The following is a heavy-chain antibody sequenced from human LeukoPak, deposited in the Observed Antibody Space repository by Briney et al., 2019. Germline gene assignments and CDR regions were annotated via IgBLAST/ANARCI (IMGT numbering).Heavy chain of an antibody. D-gene: IGHD4/OR15-4a*01. CDR3: ARQRWGDYGRVDY. J-gene: IGHJ4*02. Sequence: SETLSLTCTVPGGSIRSSSYYWGWIRQPPGKGLEWIGSIYYSGSTYYNPSLKSRVTISVDTSKNQFSLNLNSVTAADTAVYYCARQRWGDYGRVDYCGQGTLVTVSS. V-gene: IGHV4-39*01. CDR2: IYYSGST. CDR1: GGSIRSSSYY.